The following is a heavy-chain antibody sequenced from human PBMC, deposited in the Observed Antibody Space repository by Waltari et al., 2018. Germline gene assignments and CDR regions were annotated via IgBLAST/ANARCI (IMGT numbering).Heavy chain of an antibody. CDR2: IIPSFGTA. Sequence: QVQLVQSGAEVKKPGSSVKVSCKASGGTFSSYAISWVRQAPGQGLEWMGGIIPSFGTANYAQKFQGRVTITADESTSTAYMELSSLRSEDTAVYYCARDPPVMEMATMSGDYWGQGTLVTVSS. CDR1: GGTFSSYA. V-gene: IGHV1-69*12. CDR3: ARDPPVMEMATMSGDY. J-gene: IGHJ4*02. D-gene: IGHD5-12*01.